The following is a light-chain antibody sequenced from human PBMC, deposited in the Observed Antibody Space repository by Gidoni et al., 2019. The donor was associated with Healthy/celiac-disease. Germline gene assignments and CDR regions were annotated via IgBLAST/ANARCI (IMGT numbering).Light chain of an antibody. CDR2: AAS. V-gene: IGKV1-39*01. CDR1: QSISSY. Sequence: DIQLNQSPSSLSASVGDRVTITCRASQSISSYLKWYQQKPGKAPKLLIDAASSVQSGVPSRFSGRGSGKDFTLTISRLQPEDFATYYWQQSYSTPVTFGQGTKVEIK. CDR3: QQSYSTPVT. J-gene: IGKJ1*01.